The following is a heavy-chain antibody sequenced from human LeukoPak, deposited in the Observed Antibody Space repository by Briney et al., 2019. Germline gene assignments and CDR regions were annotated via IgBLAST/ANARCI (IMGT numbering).Heavy chain of an antibody. J-gene: IGHJ6*03. CDR3: ARKAGYYYMDV. Sequence: GGSLRLSCAASGFTFSSYSMNWVRQAPGKGLGWVSSISSSSSYIYYADSVKGRFTISRDNAKNSLYLQMNSLRAEDTAVYYCARKAGYYYMDVWGKGTTVTISS. CDR1: GFTFSSYS. D-gene: IGHD3-10*01. CDR2: ISSSSSYI. V-gene: IGHV3-21*01.